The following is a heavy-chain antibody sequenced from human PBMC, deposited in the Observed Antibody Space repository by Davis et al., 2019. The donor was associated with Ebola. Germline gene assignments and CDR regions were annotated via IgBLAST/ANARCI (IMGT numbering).Heavy chain of an antibody. J-gene: IGHJ4*02. Sequence: SETLSLTCAVSGGSISSSNWWSWVRQPPGKGLEWIREIYHSGSTYYNPSLKSRVTISVDTSKNQFSLKPSSVTAADTAVYYCVAGTYYWGQGTLVTVSS. CDR1: GGSISSSNW. CDR3: VAGTYY. V-gene: IGHV4-4*02. D-gene: IGHD6-19*01. CDR2: IYHSGST.